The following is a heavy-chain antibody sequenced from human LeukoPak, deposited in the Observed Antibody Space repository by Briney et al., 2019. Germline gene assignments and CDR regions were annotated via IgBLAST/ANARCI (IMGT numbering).Heavy chain of an antibody. Sequence: GSLILSCAASGFTVSSNYMSWVRQAPGKGLEWVSVIYTGGSTYYADSVKGRFTISRDNSKNTLYLQMNGLRAEDTAVYYCARDLLLGYWGQGALVSVSS. V-gene: IGHV3-53*01. CDR3: ARDLLLGY. CDR1: GFTVSSNY. CDR2: IYTGGST. D-gene: IGHD2-8*02. J-gene: IGHJ4*02.